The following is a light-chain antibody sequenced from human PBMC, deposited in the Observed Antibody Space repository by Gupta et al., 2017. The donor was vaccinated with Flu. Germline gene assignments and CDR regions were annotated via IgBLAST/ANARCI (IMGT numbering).Light chain of an antibody. V-gene: IGLV2-14*01. Sequence: QSALTQPVSVSGSPGQSITISCTGTSSDVGGYHYVSWYQQYPGKAPKLIIYEVSNRPSGISYRFSGSKFGNTASLTISGLQADDEGDYYCSSYTSTAPLFGGGTKLTVL. CDR3: SSYTSTAPL. CDR2: EVS. J-gene: IGLJ2*01. CDR1: SSDVGGYHY.